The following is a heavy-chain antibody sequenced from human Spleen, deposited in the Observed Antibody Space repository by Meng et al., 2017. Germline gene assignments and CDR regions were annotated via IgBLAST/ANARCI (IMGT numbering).Heavy chain of an antibody. V-gene: IGHV1-46*04. D-gene: IGHD5-24*01. J-gene: IGHJ4*02. CDR1: GDTFTYYH. Sequence: QLQLVQSGAEAMKPGASVKVSCKASGDTFTYYHIHWVRQAPGQGLEWVGITNPRDGDTSYSQKLRGRVTLTRDTSTSTAYMELSSLTSGDTAVYYCVRERDATYYFHNWGQGTLVTVSS. CDR3: VRERDATYYFHN. CDR2: TNPRDGDT.